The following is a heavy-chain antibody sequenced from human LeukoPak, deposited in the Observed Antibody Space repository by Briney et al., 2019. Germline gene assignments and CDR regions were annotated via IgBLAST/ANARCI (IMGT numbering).Heavy chain of an antibody. J-gene: IGHJ4*02. CDR3: ARLGDSSGWYYFDY. D-gene: IGHD6-19*01. Sequence: SETLSLTCTVSGGSISSYYWSWIRQPPGKGLEWIGYIYYSGSTNYNPSLKSRVTISVDTSKNQFSLKLSSVTAADTAVYYCARLGDSSGWYYFDYWGQGTLVTVSS. CDR1: GGSISSYY. CDR2: IYYSGST. V-gene: IGHV4-59*08.